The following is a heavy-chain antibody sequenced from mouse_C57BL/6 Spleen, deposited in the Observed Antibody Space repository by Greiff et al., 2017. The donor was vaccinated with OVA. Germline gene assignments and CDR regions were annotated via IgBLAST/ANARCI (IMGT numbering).Heavy chain of an antibody. Sequence: VQRVESGPGLVQPSQSLSITCTVSGFSLTSYGVHWVRQSPGKGLEWLGVIWSGGSTDYNAAFISRLSIIKDNSKSQVFFKMNSLQADDTAIYYCARNTDGYYVRYFDVWGTGTTVTVSS. J-gene: IGHJ1*03. D-gene: IGHD2-3*01. V-gene: IGHV2-2*01. CDR3: ARNTDGYYVRYFDV. CDR2: IWSGGST. CDR1: GFSLTSYG.